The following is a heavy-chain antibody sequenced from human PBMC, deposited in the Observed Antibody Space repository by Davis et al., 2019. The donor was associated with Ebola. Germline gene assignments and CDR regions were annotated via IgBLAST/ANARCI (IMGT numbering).Heavy chain of an antibody. CDR3: AKAQITMVRGVPLSY. D-gene: IGHD3-10*01. CDR1: GFTFSSYA. V-gene: IGHV3-23*01. Sequence: GESLKISCAASGFTFSSYAMSWVRQAPGKGLEWLSYISSSSLTTYSADSVKGRFTISRDNSKNTLYLQMNSLRAEDTAVYYCAKAQITMVRGVPLSYWGQGTLVTVSS. CDR2: ISSSSLTT. J-gene: IGHJ4*02.